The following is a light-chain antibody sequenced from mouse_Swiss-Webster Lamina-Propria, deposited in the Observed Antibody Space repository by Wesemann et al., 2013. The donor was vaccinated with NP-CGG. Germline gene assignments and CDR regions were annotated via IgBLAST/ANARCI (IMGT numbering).Light chain of an antibody. CDR3: QQYNSYPFT. J-gene: IGKJ4*01. CDR2: GAS. Sequence: NIVMTQSPKSMSMSVGERVTLSCKASENVGTYVSWYQQKPEQSPKLLIYGASYRYSGVPDRFTGSGSGTDFTLTISNVQSEDLAEYFCQQYNSYPFTFGSGTKLEIK. V-gene: IGKV6-20*01. CDR1: ENVGTY.